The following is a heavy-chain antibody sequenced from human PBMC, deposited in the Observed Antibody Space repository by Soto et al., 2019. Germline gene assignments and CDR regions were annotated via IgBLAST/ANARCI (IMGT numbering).Heavy chain of an antibody. J-gene: IGHJ4*02. CDR3: ARQPVMYSSSWPEYYFDY. CDR2: IIPIFGTA. D-gene: IGHD6-13*01. Sequence: AVKVSCKASGGTFSSYAISWVRQAPGQGLEWMGGIIPIFGTANYAQKFQGRVTITADESTSTAYMELSSLRSEDTAVYYCARQPVMYSSSWPEYYFDYWGQGTLVTVSS. V-gene: IGHV1-69*13. CDR1: GGTFSSYA.